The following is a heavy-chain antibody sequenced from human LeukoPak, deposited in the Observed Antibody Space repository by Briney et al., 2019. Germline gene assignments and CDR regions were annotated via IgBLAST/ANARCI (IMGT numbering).Heavy chain of an antibody. CDR1: GFTFSSYG. D-gene: IGHD6-19*01. CDR3: ARDPRGSGYFDY. Sequence: GGSLRLSCAASGFTFSSYGMHWVRQAPGKGLEGVAIIWYDGSNKYYADSVKGRFTISRDNSKNTLYLQMNSLRAEDTAVYYCARDPRGSGYFDYWGRGTLVTVSS. J-gene: IGHJ4*02. V-gene: IGHV3-33*01. CDR2: IWYDGSNK.